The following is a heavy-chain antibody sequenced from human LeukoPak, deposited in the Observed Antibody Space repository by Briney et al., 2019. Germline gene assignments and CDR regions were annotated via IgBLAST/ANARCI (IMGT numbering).Heavy chain of an antibody. D-gene: IGHD3-10*01. J-gene: IGHJ4*02. Sequence: GGSLRLSCAASGFTFSSYAMSWVRQAPGKGLEWVSAISGSGGSTYYADSVKGRFTICRDNSKNTLYLQMNSLRAEDTAVYYCTSPGSSYYYGSGSYYPFDYWGQGTLVTVSS. CDR3: TSPGSSYYYGSGSYYPFDY. CDR1: GFTFSSYA. V-gene: IGHV3-23*01. CDR2: ISGSGGST.